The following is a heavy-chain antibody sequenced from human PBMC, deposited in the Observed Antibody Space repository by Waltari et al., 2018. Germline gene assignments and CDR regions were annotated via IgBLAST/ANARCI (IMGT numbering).Heavy chain of an antibody. CDR1: GGTFSSFA. Sequence: QVPLVQSGAEVTKPGSSVKVSCQASGGTFSSFAIRWVRQAPGQGLEWMGRIIPIFGTANYAQKFQGRVTITADKSTSTAYMELSSLRSEDTAVYYCARSTMKHAFDIWGQGTMVTVSS. CDR3: ARSTMKHAFDI. CDR2: IIPIFGTA. D-gene: IGHD3-22*01. J-gene: IGHJ3*02. V-gene: IGHV1-69*08.